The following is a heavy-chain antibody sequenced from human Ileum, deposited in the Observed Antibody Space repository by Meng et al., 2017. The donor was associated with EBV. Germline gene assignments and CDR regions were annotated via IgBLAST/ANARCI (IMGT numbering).Heavy chain of an antibody. V-gene: IGHV4-61*01. Sequence: HSQVLGPGPLNPSATPALTCTGSCGSGTSGTYYWSWLRQPPGSRLEFIGYVHHTGATNYNPSLVRRATVSVDTSKSQFSLHLTSVTAADTAVYYCARGYSYSYYFYFDYWGQGILVTVSS. J-gene: IGHJ4*02. CDR2: VHHTGAT. CDR1: CGSGTSGTYY. D-gene: IGHD1-26*01. CDR3: ARGYSYSYYFYFDY.